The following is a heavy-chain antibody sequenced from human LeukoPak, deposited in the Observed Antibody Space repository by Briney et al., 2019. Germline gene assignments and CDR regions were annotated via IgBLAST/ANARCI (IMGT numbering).Heavy chain of an antibody. Sequence: SGGSLRLSCAASGFTFSSCAMSWVRQAPGKGLEWVSTISGNGGSTYYADSVKGRFTISRHNSKNTLYLQMNSLRAEDTVVYYCAKDQLYDSSGYSYVAYFDYWGQGSLVTVSS. CDR3: AKDQLYDSSGYSYVAYFDY. D-gene: IGHD3-22*01. CDR2: ISGNGGST. CDR1: GFTFSSCA. V-gene: IGHV3-23*01. J-gene: IGHJ4*02.